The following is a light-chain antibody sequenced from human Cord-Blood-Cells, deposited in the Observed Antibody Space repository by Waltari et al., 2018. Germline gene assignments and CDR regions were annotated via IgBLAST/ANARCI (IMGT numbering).Light chain of an antibody. CDR2: DVS. V-gene: IGLV2-14*01. CDR1: RSAVGGYNY. Sequence: QSALTQPASVSGSPGQSITISCTGTRSAVGGYNYVSWYQQHPGKAPKLSIYDVSNRPSGVSNRFSGSKSGNTASLTISGLQAEDEADYYCSSYTSSSTVVFGGGTKLTVL. J-gene: IGLJ2*01. CDR3: SSYTSSSTVV.